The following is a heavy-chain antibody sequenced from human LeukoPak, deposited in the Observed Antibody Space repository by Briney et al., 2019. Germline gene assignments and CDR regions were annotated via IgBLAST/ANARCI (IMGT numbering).Heavy chain of an antibody. CDR1: GYTFTSYY. J-gene: IGHJ5*02. Sequence: ASVNVSCTASGYTFTSYYMHWVRQAPGQGLEWMGLINPTGGSTGYAQKFQGRVTMTRDMSTSTDYMELSSLRSEDTAIYYCARDNSVGDNAWWFDPWGQGTLVTVS. CDR3: ARDNSVGDNAWWFDP. V-gene: IGHV1-46*01. CDR2: INPTGGST. D-gene: IGHD1-26*01.